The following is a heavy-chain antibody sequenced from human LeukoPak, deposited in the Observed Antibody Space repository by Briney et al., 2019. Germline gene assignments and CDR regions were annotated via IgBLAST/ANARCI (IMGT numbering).Heavy chain of an antibody. CDR3: ARGGITMVRGVPGTSAYYGMDV. J-gene: IGHJ6*02. V-gene: IGHV3-9*01. CDR1: GFTFDDYA. Sequence: GRSLRLSCAASGFTFDDYAMHWLRQAPGKGLEWVSGISWNSGSIGYADSVKGRFTISRDNAKNSLYLQMNSLRAEDTALYYWARGGITMVRGVPGTSAYYGMDVWGQGTTVTVSS. CDR2: ISWNSGSI. D-gene: IGHD3-10*01.